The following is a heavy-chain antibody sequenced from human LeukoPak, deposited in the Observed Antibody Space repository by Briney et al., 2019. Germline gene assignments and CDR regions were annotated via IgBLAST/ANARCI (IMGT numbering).Heavy chain of an antibody. V-gene: IGHV4-39*07. Sequence: PSETLSLTCTVSGGSISSSSYYWGWIRQPPGKGLEWIGSIYYSGSTYYNPSHKSRVTISVDTSKNQFSLKLSSVTAADTAVYYCARSGAVTYYYDSSGYNAGFDYWGQGTLVTVSS. CDR3: ARSGAVTYYYDSSGYNAGFDY. D-gene: IGHD3-22*01. CDR1: GGSISSSSYY. J-gene: IGHJ4*02. CDR2: IYYSGST.